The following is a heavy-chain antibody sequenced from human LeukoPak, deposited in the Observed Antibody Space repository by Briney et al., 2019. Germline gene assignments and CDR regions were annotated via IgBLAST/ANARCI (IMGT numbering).Heavy chain of an antibody. CDR3: ASPSIAAAGSPGNYFDY. V-gene: IGHV4-61*02. D-gene: IGHD6-13*01. Sequence: SETLSLTCTVSGGSISSGSYYWSWIRQPAGKGLEWIGRIYTSGSTNYNPSLKSRVTISVDTSKNQFSLRLSSVTAADTAVYYCASPSIAAAGSPGNYFDYWGQGTLVTVSS. CDR2: IYTSGST. J-gene: IGHJ4*02. CDR1: GGSISSGSYY.